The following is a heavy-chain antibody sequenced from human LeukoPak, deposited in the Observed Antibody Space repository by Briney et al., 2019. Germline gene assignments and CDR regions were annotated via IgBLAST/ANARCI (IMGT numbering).Heavy chain of an antibody. V-gene: IGHV3-23*01. Sequence: PGGSLRLSCSASGFTFTDYYMSWIRQAPGKGLEWVSAISGSGGSTYYADSVKGRFTISRDNSKNTLYLQMNSLRAEDTAVYYCASSRVPRPTVTPDWYFDYWGQGTLVTVSS. CDR1: GFTFTDYY. J-gene: IGHJ4*02. CDR2: ISGSGGST. D-gene: IGHD4-17*01. CDR3: ASSRVPRPTVTPDWYFDY.